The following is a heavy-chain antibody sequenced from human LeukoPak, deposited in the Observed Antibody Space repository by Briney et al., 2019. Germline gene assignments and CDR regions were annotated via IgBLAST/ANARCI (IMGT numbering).Heavy chain of an antibody. D-gene: IGHD3-10*01. CDR3: ASLGDFFGSGSYAPFDY. CDR1: GYTFTVFY. Sequence: ASVKVSCKASGYTFTVFYMHCGRQAPGQGLEWMGWINPNTGGTNYAQKLQGRVTMTRDTSITTAYMELSRMTSDDTAVYYCASLGDFFGSGSYAPFDYWGQGSLVTVSS. J-gene: IGHJ4*02. CDR2: INPNTGGT. V-gene: IGHV1-2*02.